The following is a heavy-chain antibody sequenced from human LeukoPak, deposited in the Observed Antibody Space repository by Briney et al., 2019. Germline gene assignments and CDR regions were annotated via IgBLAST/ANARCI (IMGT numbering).Heavy chain of an antibody. Sequence: GRSLRLSCAASGFTFSSYAMHWVRQAPGKGLEWVAVISYDGSNKYYADSVKGRFTISRDNSKNTLYLQMNSLRAEDTAVYYCAREGPAVDGWSYYFDYWGQGTLVTVSS. CDR1: GFTFSSYA. J-gene: IGHJ4*02. D-gene: IGHD6-19*01. CDR3: AREGPAVDGWSYYFDY. CDR2: ISYDGSNK. V-gene: IGHV3-30-3*01.